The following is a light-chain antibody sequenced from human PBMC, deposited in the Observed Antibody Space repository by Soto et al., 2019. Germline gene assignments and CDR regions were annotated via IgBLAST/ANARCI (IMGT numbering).Light chain of an antibody. CDR3: SSYTITRTQV. CDR2: EVS. CDR1: SSDVGAYNY. J-gene: IGLJ1*01. V-gene: IGLV2-14*01. Sequence: QSVLTQPASVSGSPGQSITISCTGTSSDVGAYNYVSWYQQHPDKAPKLIIYEVSNRPSGISNRFSASKFGNTASLTISGLQAEDEADYYCSSYTITRTQVFGTGTKVTVL.